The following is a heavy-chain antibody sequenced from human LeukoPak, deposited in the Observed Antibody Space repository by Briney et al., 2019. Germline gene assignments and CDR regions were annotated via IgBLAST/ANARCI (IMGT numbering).Heavy chain of an antibody. CDR2: IYYSGST. D-gene: IGHD6-19*01. V-gene: IGHV4-39*01. Sequence: SETLSLTCTVSGGSISSSSYYWGWIRQPPGKGLEWIGSIYYSGSTYYNPSLKSRVTISVDTSKNQFSLKLSSVTAADTAVYYRARQRVTGLTGAGTFDYWGQGTLVTVSS. J-gene: IGHJ4*02. CDR3: ARQRVTGLTGAGTFDY. CDR1: GGSISSSSYY.